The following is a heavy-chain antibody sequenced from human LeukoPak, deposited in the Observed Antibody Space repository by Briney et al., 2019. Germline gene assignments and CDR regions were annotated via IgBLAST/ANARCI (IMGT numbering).Heavy chain of an antibody. CDR2: MNPNSGNT. CDR1: GYIFTNYD. V-gene: IGHV1-8*01. J-gene: IGHJ4*02. D-gene: IGHD5-18*01. Sequence: ASVKVSCKASGYIFTNYDINWVRQATGQGLEWMGWMNPNSGNTGFAQKFQGRVTMTRNTSKSTAYMELSSLTSEDTAVYYCARARGYSYGYSDHWGQGTLVTVSS. CDR3: ARARGYSYGYSDH.